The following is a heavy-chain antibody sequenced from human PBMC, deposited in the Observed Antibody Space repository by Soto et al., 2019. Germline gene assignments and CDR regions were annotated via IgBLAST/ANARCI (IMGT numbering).Heavy chain of an antibody. CDR2: IIPIFGTA. CDR3: ARSMTTVVLDAFDI. V-gene: IGHV1-69*06. J-gene: IGHJ3*02. CDR1: GGTFSSYA. D-gene: IGHD4-17*01. Sequence: EASVKVSCKASGGTFSSYAISWVRQAPGQGLEWMGGIIPIFGTANYAQKFQGRVTITADKSTSTAYMELSSLRSEDTAVYYCARSMTTVVLDAFDIWGQGTMVTVSS.